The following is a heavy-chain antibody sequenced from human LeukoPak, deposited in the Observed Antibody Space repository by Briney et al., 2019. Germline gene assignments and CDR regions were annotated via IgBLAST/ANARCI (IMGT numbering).Heavy chain of an antibody. V-gene: IGHV1-8*01. Sequence: ASVKVSCKASGYTFTSYDINWVRQATGQGLERMGWMNPNSGNTGYAQKFQGRVTMTRNTSISTAYMELSSLRSEDTAVYYCARSTLDPPYGDYSRDAFDIWGQGTMVTVSS. CDR3: ARSTLDPPYGDYSRDAFDI. D-gene: IGHD4-17*01. J-gene: IGHJ3*02. CDR1: GYTFTSYD. CDR2: MNPNSGNT.